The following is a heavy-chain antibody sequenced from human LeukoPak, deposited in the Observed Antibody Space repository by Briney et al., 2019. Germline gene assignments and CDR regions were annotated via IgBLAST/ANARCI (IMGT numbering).Heavy chain of an antibody. V-gene: IGHV4-39*07. CDR3: ARLALQEVGATQTYYLDY. Sequence: SETLSLTCTVSAGFVSNSNYYWGWIRQPPGKGLEWIGSIYYSGSTYYNPSLESRVTISVDTSKIQFSLKLSSVTAADTAVYYCARLALQEVGATQTYYLDYWGQGTLVTVSS. D-gene: IGHD1-26*01. CDR1: AGFVSNSNYY. J-gene: IGHJ4*02. CDR2: IYYSGST.